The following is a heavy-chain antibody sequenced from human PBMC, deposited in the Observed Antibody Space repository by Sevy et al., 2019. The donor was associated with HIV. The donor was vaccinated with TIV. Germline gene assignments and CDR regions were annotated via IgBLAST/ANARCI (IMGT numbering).Heavy chain of an antibody. V-gene: IGHV3-49*03. D-gene: IGHD3-10*01. CDR2: IRSKASGGTT. CDR3: SKGGSGTGWFDP. Sequence: GGSLRLSCGASGFNFGDYPMSWFRQAPGKGLAWVGFIRSKASGGTTQDAASVKGRFTISRDDSESIAYLQMNSLKIEDTAVYYCSKGGSGTGWFDPWGQGTLVTVSS. CDR1: GFNFGDYP. J-gene: IGHJ5*02.